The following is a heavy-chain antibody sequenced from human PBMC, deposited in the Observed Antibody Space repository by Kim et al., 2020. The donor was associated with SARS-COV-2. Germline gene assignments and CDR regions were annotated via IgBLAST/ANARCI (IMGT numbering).Heavy chain of an antibody. D-gene: IGHD2-15*01. CDR2: AST. CDR3: ARQGGKVDY. V-gene: IGHV4-39*01. Sequence: ASTSYNPSLKSRVTRSVDTSKNQFSLKLSSVTAADTAVYYCARQGGKVDYWGQGTLVTVSS. J-gene: IGHJ4*02.